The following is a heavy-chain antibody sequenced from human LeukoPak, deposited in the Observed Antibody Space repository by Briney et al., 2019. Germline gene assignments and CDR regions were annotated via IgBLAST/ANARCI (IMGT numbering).Heavy chain of an antibody. CDR2: IYHSGST. D-gene: IGHD6-13*01. J-gene: IGHJ4*02. CDR3: ARERVGAAGTGGPFDY. Sequence: PSGTLSLTCAVSGGSISSSNWWSWVRQPPGKGLEWIGEIYHSGSTNYNPSLKSRVTISVDTSKNQFSLKLSSVTAADTAVYYCARERVGAAGTGGPFDYWGQGTLVTVSS. CDR1: GGSISSSNW. V-gene: IGHV4-4*02.